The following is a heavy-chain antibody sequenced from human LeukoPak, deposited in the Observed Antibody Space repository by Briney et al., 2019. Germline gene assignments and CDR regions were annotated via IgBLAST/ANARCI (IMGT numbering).Heavy chain of an antibody. D-gene: IGHD3-3*01. CDR2: IKSDGTYT. V-gene: IGHV3-74*01. J-gene: IGHJ4*02. CDR1: GFTFSRHW. CDR3: VREDLWEGAFDY. Sequence: GGSLRLSCAASGFTFSRHWMHWVRQGPGKGLVWVSRIKSDGTYTAHADSVKGRFTISRDNAKNTLYLQMNSLRVDDTAVYYCVREDLWEGAFDYWGQGTLVTVSS.